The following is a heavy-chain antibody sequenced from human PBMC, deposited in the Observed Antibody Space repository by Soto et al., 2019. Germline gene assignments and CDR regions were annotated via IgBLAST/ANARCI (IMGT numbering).Heavy chain of an antibody. CDR2: IYYSGST. V-gene: IGHV4-39*01. Sequence: SETLSLTCTVSGGSISSSSYYWGWIRQPPGKGLEWIGSIYYSGSTYYNPSLKSRVTISVDTSKNQFSLKLSSVTAADTAVYYCARQGYCSGGSCYGDFDYWGQGTLVTVSS. J-gene: IGHJ4*02. CDR3: ARQGYCSGGSCYGDFDY. D-gene: IGHD2-15*01. CDR1: GGSISSSSYY.